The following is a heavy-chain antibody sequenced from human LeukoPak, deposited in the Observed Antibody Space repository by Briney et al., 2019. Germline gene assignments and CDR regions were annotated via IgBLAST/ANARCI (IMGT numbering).Heavy chain of an antibody. V-gene: IGHV5-51*01. J-gene: IGHJ4*02. Sequence: GESLKISCKGSEYSFTSYWIGWVRQMPGKGMEWMGIIYPGDSDTRYSPSFQGQVTISADKSISTAYLQWSSLKASDTAMYYCARGDYDFWSGYHTAYYFDYWGQGTLVTVSS. CDR1: EYSFTSYW. CDR2: IYPGDSDT. D-gene: IGHD3-3*01. CDR3: ARGDYDFWSGYHTAYYFDY.